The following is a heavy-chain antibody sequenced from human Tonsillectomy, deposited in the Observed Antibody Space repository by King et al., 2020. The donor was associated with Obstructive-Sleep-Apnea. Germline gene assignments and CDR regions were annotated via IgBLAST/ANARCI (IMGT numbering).Heavy chain of an antibody. V-gene: IGHV5-10-1*03. CDR2: IDPSDSYT. D-gene: IGHD3-22*01. CDR1: GYSFTSYW. CDR3: ARRVADSSGYYYDPFDP. Sequence: QLVQSGAEVKKPGESLRISCKGSGYSFTSYWISWVRQMPGKGLEWMGRIDPSDSYTNYSPSFQGHVTISADKSISTAYLQWSSLKASDTAMYYCARRVADSSGYYYDPFDPWGQGTLVTVSS. J-gene: IGHJ5*02.